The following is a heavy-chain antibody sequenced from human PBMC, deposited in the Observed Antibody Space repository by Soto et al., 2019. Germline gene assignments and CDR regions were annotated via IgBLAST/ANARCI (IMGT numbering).Heavy chain of an antibody. Sequence: ASVKVSCKASGYTFTSYGISWVRQAPGQGLEWMGWISAYNVNTNYAQKLQGRVTMTTDTSTSKAYMELRSLRSDDTAVYYCATRLTSIAAAGNDYFDYWGQGTLVTVS. CDR1: GYTFTSYG. V-gene: IGHV1-18*01. CDR3: ATRLTSIAAAGNDYFDY. D-gene: IGHD6-13*01. CDR2: ISAYNVNT. J-gene: IGHJ4*02.